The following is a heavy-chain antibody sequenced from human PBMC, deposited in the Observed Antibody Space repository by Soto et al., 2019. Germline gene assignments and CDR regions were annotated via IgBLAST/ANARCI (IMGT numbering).Heavy chain of an antibody. CDR1: GYTFTSYD. V-gene: IGHV1-8*01. CDR2: MNPNSGNT. D-gene: IGHD6-13*01. CDR3: ARGPGSWYYYYMDV. J-gene: IGHJ6*03. Sequence: QVQLVQSGAEVKKPGASVKVSCKASGYTFTSYDINWVRQATGQGLEWMGWMNPNSGNTGYAQKLQGRVTMTRNTTISTAYMERSSLRSEDTAVYYCARGPGSWYYYYMDVWGKGTTVTVSS.